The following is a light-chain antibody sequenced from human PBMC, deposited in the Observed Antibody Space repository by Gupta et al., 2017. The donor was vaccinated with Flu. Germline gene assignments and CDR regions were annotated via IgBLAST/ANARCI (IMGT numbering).Light chain of an antibody. CDR2: EVS. CDR3: GADTSTLPVV. V-gene: IGLV2-14*01. CDR1: SSDVGRYHY. J-gene: IGLJ2*01. Sequence: QSALTQHAPVSGSRGQSTTISGTGTSSDVGRYHYVSWDQQHPNNAHEHRMYEVSSRTPGVTTRFSGSKSGNTASLTISRRQTKDEADDDSGADTSTLPVVYGGAPKL.